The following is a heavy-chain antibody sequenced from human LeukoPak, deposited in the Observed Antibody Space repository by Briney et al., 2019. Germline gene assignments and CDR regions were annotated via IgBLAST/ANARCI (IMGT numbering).Heavy chain of an antibody. CDR3: ASATVTDDAFDI. CDR2: ISGSTI. J-gene: IGHJ3*02. V-gene: IGHV3-21*01. Sequence: GGSLRLSCAASGFTFSSYSMNWVRQAPGKVLEWVSSISGSTIYYADSVEGRFTISRDNAKNSLYLQMNSLRAEDTAVYYCASATVTDDAFDIWGQGTMVTVSS. D-gene: IGHD4-17*01. CDR1: GFTFSSYS.